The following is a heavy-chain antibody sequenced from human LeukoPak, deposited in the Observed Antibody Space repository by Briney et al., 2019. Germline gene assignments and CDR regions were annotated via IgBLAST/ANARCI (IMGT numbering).Heavy chain of an antibody. D-gene: IGHD2-8*01. CDR3: ALGYAMNY. CDR1: GFTFSTYD. V-gene: IGHV3-23*01. J-gene: IGHJ4*02. Sequence: SGGSLRLSCAASGFTFSTYDINWVRQAPGKGLEWVSGISGSGGGTYYADSVKGRITSFRDNSKNTLYLQMNSLRVEDTAVYYCALGYAMNYWGQGTLVTVSS. CDR2: ISGSGGGT.